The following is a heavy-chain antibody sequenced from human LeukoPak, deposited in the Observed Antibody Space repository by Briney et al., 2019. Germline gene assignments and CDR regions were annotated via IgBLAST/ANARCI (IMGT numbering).Heavy chain of an antibody. D-gene: IGHD1-26*01. V-gene: IGHV4-4*02. CDR3: ARDSALVGAHDAFNI. Sequence: SETPSLTCAVSGGSISSSNWWSWVRQPPGKGLEWIGEIYHSGSTNYNPSLKSRVTISVDKSKNQFSLKLSSVTAADAAVYYCARDSALVGAHDAFNIWGQGTMVTVSS. CDR2: IYHSGST. J-gene: IGHJ3*02. CDR1: GGSISSSNW.